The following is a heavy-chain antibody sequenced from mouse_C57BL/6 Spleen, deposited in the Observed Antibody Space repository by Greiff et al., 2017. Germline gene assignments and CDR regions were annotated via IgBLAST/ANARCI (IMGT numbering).Heavy chain of an antibody. Sequence: QVHVKQSGAELVKPGASVKISCKASGYAFSSYWMNWVKQRPGKGLEWIGQIYPGDGDTNYNGKFKGKATLTADKSSSTAYMQLSSLTSEDSAVYFCARYSNYDAFDYWGQGTTLTVSS. V-gene: IGHV1-80*01. CDR3: ARYSNYDAFDY. D-gene: IGHD2-5*01. CDR2: IYPGDGDT. CDR1: GYAFSSYW. J-gene: IGHJ2*01.